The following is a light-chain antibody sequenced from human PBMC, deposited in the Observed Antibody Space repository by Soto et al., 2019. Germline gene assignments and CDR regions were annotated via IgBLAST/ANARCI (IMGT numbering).Light chain of an antibody. CDR3: QQRSNWPPLT. J-gene: IGKJ4*01. CDR2: DAS. CDR1: QSVSSY. Sequence: EIVLTQSPATLSLSPGERATLSCRASQSVSSYLVWYQQKPGQAPRLLIYDASNRATGIPARFSGSGSGTDFTLTISSLEPEDFAVYSCQQRSNWPPLTFGGGTKVEIK. V-gene: IGKV3-11*01.